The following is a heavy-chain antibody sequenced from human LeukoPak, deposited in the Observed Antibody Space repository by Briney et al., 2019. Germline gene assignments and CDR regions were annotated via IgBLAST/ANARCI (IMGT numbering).Heavy chain of an antibody. CDR1: GHTFTGYY. D-gene: IGHD6-19*01. V-gene: IGHV1-2*06. CDR2: INPNSGGT. CDR3: ARASSGWYYFDY. J-gene: IGHJ4*02. Sequence: ASLTVSCKASGHTFTGYYMHWVRQAPGQGLEWMGRINPNSGGTNYAQKSQGRVTMTRDTSISTAYMELSRLRSDDTAVYYCARASSGWYYFDYWGQGTLVTVSS.